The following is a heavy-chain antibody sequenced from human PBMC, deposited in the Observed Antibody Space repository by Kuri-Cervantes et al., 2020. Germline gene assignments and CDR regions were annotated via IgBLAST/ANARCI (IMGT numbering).Heavy chain of an antibody. CDR2: ISGSGGST. J-gene: IGHJ4*02. D-gene: IGHD3-3*01. CDR1: GFTFSSYA. V-gene: IGHV3-23*01. Sequence: GESLKISCAASGFTFSSYAMSWVRQAPGKGLEWVSAISGSGGSTYYADSVKGRFTISRDNSKNTLYLQMNSLRAEDTAVYYCAKGATIFGVVPPSDYWGQGTLVTVSS. CDR3: AKGATIFGVVPPSDY.